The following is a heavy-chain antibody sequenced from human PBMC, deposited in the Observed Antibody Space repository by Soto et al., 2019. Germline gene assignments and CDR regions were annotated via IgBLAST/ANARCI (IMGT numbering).Heavy chain of an antibody. V-gene: IGHV1-69*13. Sequence: ASVKVSCKASGGNFGRYAISWVRQAPGQGLEWMGGILPIFGSPSHAQKFRDRVTITADESTSTAYLELTSLTSEDTAIYYCVFGDCTSSSCSYYFYGLDVWGQGTTVTVSS. J-gene: IGHJ6*02. CDR1: GGNFGRYA. D-gene: IGHD2-2*01. CDR2: ILPIFGSP. CDR3: VFGDCTSSSCSYYFYGLDV.